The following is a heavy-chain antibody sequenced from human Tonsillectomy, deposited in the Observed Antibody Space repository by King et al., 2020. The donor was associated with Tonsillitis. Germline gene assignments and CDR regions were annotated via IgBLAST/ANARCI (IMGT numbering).Heavy chain of an antibody. CDR1: GFTFSGYG. CDR2: ISYDGSNK. CDR3: TRGDDSSGYYWSFDY. V-gene: IGHV3-33*05. J-gene: IGHJ4*02. Sequence: VQLVESRGGVVQPGRSLRLSCATSGFTFSGYGMHWVRQAPGKGLEWVAVISYDGSNKYYADSLKGRFTISRDNSKNTLFLRMNSLRAEDTAVYYCTRGDDSSGYYWSFDYWGQGTLVTVSS. D-gene: IGHD3-22*01.